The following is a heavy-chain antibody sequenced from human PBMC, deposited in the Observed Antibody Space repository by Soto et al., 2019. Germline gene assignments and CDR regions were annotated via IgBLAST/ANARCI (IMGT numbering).Heavy chain of an antibody. Sequence: QVQLQESGPGLVMPSGTLSLTCTVSGCSISSYNWWNWVRQPPGKGLERIGGIYHSGSTNYNPSLKSRVNISVDKSKNLFSLKLSSMVAADTAVYYCARRHRTTGGFDYWGQGIQGTASS. CDR1: GCSISSYNW. D-gene: IGHD1-1*01. J-gene: IGHJ4*02. CDR2: IYHSGST. CDR3: ARRHRTTGGFDY. V-gene: IGHV4-4*02.